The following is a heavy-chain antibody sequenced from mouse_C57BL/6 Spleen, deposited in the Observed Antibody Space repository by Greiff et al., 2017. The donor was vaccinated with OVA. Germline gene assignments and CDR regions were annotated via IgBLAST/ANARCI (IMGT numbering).Heavy chain of an antibody. CDR1: GYTFTSYW. J-gene: IGHJ4*01. Sequence: QVQLQQPGAELVMPGASVKLSCKASGYTFTSYWMHWVKQRPGQGLEWIGEIDPSDSYTNYNQKFKGKSTLTVDKSSSTAYMQLSSLTSEDSAVYYCARYGNYGRDMDYWGPGTSVTVSS. V-gene: IGHV1-69*01. CDR3: ARYGNYGRDMDY. D-gene: IGHD2-1*01. CDR2: IDPSDSYT.